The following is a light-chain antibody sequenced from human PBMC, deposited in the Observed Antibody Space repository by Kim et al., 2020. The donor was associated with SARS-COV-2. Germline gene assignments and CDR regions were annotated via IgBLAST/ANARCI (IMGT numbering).Light chain of an antibody. Sequence: QSALTQPASVSGSPGQSITISCTGTSSDIGAYNYVSWYQQHPGKAPKLMIYEVSDRSSGVSTRFSGSKSGNTASLTISGLQAEDEADYYCSSYTTTSTLVFGTGTKVTVL. J-gene: IGLJ1*01. V-gene: IGLV2-14*03. CDR2: EVS. CDR1: SSDIGAYNY. CDR3: SSYTTTSTLV.